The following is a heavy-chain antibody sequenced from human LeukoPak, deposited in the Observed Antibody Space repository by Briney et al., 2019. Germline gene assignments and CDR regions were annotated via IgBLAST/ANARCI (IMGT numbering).Heavy chain of an antibody. CDR1: GFIFDDHG. J-gene: IGHJ3*02. CDR3: AKDTGSPADAITMEDNAFGI. V-gene: IGHV3-9*01. Sequence: GGSLRLSCAASGFIFDDHGMHWVRQAPGKGLEWVSGISWSSGIIGYADSVKGRFTISRDNAKNSLYLQMESLRAEDTAVYYCAKDTGSPADAITMEDNAFGIWGQGTMVTVSS. D-gene: IGHD3-3*01. CDR2: ISWSSGII.